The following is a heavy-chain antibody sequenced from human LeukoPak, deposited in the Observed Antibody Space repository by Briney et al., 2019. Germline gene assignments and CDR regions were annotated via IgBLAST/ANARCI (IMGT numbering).Heavy chain of an antibody. CDR2: ISSNGGST. CDR1: GFTFSSYA. Sequence: GGSLRLSCAASGFTFSSYAMHWVRQAPGKGLEYVSAISSNGGSTYYANSVKGRFTISRDNSKNTLYLQMGSLRAEDTAVYYCARALAYCGGDCYSGLAYWGQGTLVTASS. D-gene: IGHD2-21*02. CDR3: ARALAYCGGDCYSGLAY. V-gene: IGHV3-64*01. J-gene: IGHJ4*02.